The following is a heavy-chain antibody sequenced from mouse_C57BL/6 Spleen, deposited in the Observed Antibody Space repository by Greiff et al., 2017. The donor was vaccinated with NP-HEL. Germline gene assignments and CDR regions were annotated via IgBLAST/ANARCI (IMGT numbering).Heavy chain of an antibody. J-gene: IGHJ4*01. V-gene: IGHV5-17*01. CDR3: AGGFDCDGSLYARDY. CDR1: GFTFSDYG. D-gene: IGHD1-1*01. CDR2: ISSGSSTI. Sequence: EVQLVESGGGLVKPGGSLKLSCAASGFTFSDYGMHWVRQAPEKGLEWVAYISSGSSTIYYADTVKGRFTISRDNATNTLFLQITSLRSEDTAMYDCAGGFDCDGSLYARDYWGQGTSVTVSS.